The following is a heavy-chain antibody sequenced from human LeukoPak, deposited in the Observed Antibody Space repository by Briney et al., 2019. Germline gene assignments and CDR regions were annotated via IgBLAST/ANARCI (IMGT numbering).Heavy chain of an antibody. Sequence: GALRLSCAASGFTFSSYAINWVRQAPGKGLEWVSAIRGTSPSTYFADSVKGRFTISRDNSKNTVYLQMNSLRAEDTAISNCANPKYSSGWYGDFDCWGQGTLVTVSS. D-gene: IGHD6-19*01. CDR2: IRGTSPST. V-gene: IGHV3-23*01. CDR1: GFTFSSYA. J-gene: IGHJ4*02. CDR3: ANPKYSSGWYGDFDC.